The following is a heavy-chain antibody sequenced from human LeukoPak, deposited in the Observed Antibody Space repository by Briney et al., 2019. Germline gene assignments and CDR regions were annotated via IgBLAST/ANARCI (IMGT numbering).Heavy chain of an antibody. J-gene: IGHJ4*02. Sequence: GGSLRLSCAASGFTFSSYWMHWVRQAPGKGLVWVSRINSDGSSTSYADSVKGRFTISRDNAKNSLYLQMNSLRAEDTAVYYCARGSLLGYYFDYWGQGTLVTVSS. CDR3: ARGSLLGYYFDY. CDR1: GFTFSSYW. V-gene: IGHV3-74*01. D-gene: IGHD2-15*01. CDR2: INSDGSST.